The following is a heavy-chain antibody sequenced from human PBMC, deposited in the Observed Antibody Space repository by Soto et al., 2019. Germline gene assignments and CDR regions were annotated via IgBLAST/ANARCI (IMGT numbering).Heavy chain of an antibody. CDR3: ATVATTSYNWFDP. D-gene: IGHD5-12*01. V-gene: IGHV3-74*01. CDR1: GFTFSTYW. Sequence: EVQLVESGGGLVQPGGSLRLSCAASGFTFSTYWMHWVRQAPGKGLVWVSRINSDGTVTSYADSVKGRFTISRDNTKNTLYLQVNSLGVEDTAVYYCATVATTSYNWFDPWGQGTLVTVSS. CDR2: INSDGTVT. J-gene: IGHJ5*02.